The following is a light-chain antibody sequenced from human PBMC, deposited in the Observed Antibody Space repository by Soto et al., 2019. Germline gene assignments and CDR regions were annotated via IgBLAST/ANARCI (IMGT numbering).Light chain of an antibody. CDR3: QKYGISPRT. Sequence: SVLTQSPGTLSLSPGERATLSCRASQSVSGGSLAWYQQRPGQAPRLLIYGASSRATGIPDRFSGSGSGTDFTLTITRLEPEDFAVYYCQKYGISPRTFGQGTKVDIK. CDR1: QSVSGGS. V-gene: IGKV3-20*01. J-gene: IGKJ1*01. CDR2: GAS.